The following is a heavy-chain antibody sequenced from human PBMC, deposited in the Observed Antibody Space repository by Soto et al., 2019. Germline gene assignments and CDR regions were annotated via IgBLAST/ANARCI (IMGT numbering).Heavy chain of an antibody. CDR3: AKLSCTSSTCYFPGWFDP. CDR1: GDSISGGASF. CDR2: VYYRGSS. J-gene: IGHJ5*02. Sequence: SETLSLTCTVSGDSISGGASFWSWIRQPPGKGLEWIANVYYRGSSYYNPSLKSRLTISVDTTKNQFSLQLKSMTAADTAVYYCAKLSCTSSTCYFPGWFDPQGQGTLVTVSS. V-gene: IGHV4-31*03. D-gene: IGHD2-2*01.